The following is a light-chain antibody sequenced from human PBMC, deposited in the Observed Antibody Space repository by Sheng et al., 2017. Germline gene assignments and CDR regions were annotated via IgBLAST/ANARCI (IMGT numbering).Light chain of an antibody. V-gene: IGKV1-33*01. CDR1: QDISNY. Sequence: DIQMTQSPSSLSASVVDRVTITCQASQDISNYLNWYQQKPGKAPKLLIYDASNLETGVPSRFSGSGSGTDFTFTISSLQPEDIATYYCQQYDNLPRVTFGQGTRLEIK. CDR3: QQYDNLPRVT. CDR2: DAS. J-gene: IGKJ5*01.